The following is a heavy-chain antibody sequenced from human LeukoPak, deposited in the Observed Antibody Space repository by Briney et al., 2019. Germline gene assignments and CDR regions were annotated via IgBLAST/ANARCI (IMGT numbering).Heavy chain of an antibody. CDR3: ASTYGSGSQNWFDP. Sequence: PSETLSLTCTVSGGSISSYYWSWIRQPPGKGLEWIGEINHSGSTNYNPSPKSRVTISVDTSKNQFSLKLSSVTAADTAVYYCASTYGSGSQNWFDPRGQGTLVTVSS. CDR2: INHSGST. D-gene: IGHD3-10*01. V-gene: IGHV4-34*01. J-gene: IGHJ5*02. CDR1: GGSISSYY.